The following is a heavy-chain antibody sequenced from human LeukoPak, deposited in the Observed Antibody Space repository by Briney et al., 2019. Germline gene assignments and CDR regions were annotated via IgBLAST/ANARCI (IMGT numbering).Heavy chain of an antibody. CDR3: ARIRNSGSYPYYYYYYMDV. V-gene: IGHV4-39*07. CDR2: IYYSGST. Sequence: PSETLSLTCTVSGGSISSSSYYWGWIRQPPGKGLEWIGSIYYSGSTYYNPSLKSRVTISVDTSKNQFSLKLSSVTAADTAVYYCARIRNSGSYPYYYYYYMDVWGKGTTVTVSS. CDR1: GGSISSSSYY. D-gene: IGHD1-26*01. J-gene: IGHJ6*03.